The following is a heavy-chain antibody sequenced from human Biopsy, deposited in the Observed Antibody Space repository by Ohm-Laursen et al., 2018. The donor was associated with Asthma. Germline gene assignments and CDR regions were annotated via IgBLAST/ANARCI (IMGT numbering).Heavy chain of an antibody. V-gene: IGHV3-7*01. Sequence: SLRLSCSAKGLKNGENWKRRVRQVPGKGLEWVANIKHDGTEKNHVDSLKGRFTISRDNAKNSLYLQMNSLRAEDTAVYYCARTFHFWSPYHAEHYQLWGQGTLVTVPS. J-gene: IGHJ1*01. D-gene: IGHD3-3*02. CDR1: GLKNGENW. CDR2: IKHDGTEK. CDR3: ARTFHFWSPYHAEHYQL.